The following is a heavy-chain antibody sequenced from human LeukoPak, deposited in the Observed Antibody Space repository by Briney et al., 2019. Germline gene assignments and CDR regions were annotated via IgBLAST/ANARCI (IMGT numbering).Heavy chain of an antibody. CDR2: ISHRGNT. D-gene: IGHD2-8*01. V-gene: IGHV4-39*01. J-gene: IGHJ4*02. CDR3: TRLYEGKRPPVY. CDR1: GHSINSGSYY. Sequence: TASETLSLTCTVFGHSINSGSYYWGWIRQPPGKGLEWSERISHRGNTYYNPSLRSRVTISEDLSKNQLSLKLSSVTSTDTALYYCTRLYEGKRPPVYWGEGTPVTVSS.